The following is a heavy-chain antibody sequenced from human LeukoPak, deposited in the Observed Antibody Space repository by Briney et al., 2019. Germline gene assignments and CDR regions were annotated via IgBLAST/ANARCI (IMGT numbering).Heavy chain of an antibody. V-gene: IGHV1-2*02. D-gene: IGHD3-10*01. J-gene: IGHJ5*02. CDR2: INPNSGGT. CDR3: ARDTGNNWFDP. CDR1: GYTFTSYG. Sequence: GASVKVSCKASGYTFTSYGISWVRQAPGQGLEWMGWINPNSGGTNYAQRFQGRVTMTRDTSISTAYMELSRLRSDDTAVYYCARDTGNNWFDPWGQGTLVTVSS.